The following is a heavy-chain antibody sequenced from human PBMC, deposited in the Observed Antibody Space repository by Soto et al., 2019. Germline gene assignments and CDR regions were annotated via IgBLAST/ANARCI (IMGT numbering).Heavy chain of an antibody. Sequence: GGSLRLSCAASGFTFSSYWMSWVRQAPGKGLEWVANIKQDGSEKYYVDSVKGRFTISRDNAKNSLYLQMNSLRAEDTAVYYCARALSTHPYYYDSSGYVFDYWGQGT. CDR1: GFTFSSYW. J-gene: IGHJ4*02. CDR2: IKQDGSEK. CDR3: ARALSTHPYYYDSSGYVFDY. V-gene: IGHV3-7*01. D-gene: IGHD3-22*01.